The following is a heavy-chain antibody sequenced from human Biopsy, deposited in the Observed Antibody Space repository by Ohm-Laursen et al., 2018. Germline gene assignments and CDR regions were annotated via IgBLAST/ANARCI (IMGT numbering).Heavy chain of an antibody. CDR2: INGRGGST. CDR3: ARDLYDFCGGCPFDP. CDR1: GVTFSSHA. D-gene: IGHD3-3*01. Sequence: GSLRLSCAASGVTFSSHAMSWVRQAPGKGLEGVSVINGRGGSTYYADPVKGRFTISRDNSKNTLYLQMNSLRAEDTAMYYCARDLYDFCGGCPFDPWGQGTLVTVS. V-gene: IGHV3-23*01. J-gene: IGHJ5*02.